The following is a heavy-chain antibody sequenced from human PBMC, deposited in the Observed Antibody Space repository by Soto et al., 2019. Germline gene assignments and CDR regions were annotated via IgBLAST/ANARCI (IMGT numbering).Heavy chain of an antibody. CDR2: ISYSGST. CDR1: GGSISSGGYY. J-gene: IGHJ4*01. CDR3: ARGVLH. Sequence: QVQLQESGPGLVQPSQTLSLTCTVSGGSISSGGYYWSWIRQHPGTGLEWIGHISYSGSTYYDTSLKSRVTKSVEKSGNQFYLIVNSVTAADTAVFCCARGVLHWGQGTLVTVSS. V-gene: IGHV4-31*03.